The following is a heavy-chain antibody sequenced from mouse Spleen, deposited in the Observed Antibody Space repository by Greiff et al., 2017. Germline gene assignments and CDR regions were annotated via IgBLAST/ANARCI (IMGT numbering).Heavy chain of an antibody. V-gene: IGHV5-6-2*01. D-gene: IGHD1-1*01. CDR2: INSNGGST. J-gene: IGHJ3*01. CDR3: AREGGNYYDGSPFAY. Sequence: EVQLQQSGGGLVKPGGSLKLSCAASGFTFSSYAMSWVRQTPEKRLEWVAAINSNGGSTYYPDTVKDRFTISRDNAKNTLYLQMSSLRSEDTALYYCAREGGNYYDGSPFAYWGQGTLVTVSA. CDR1: GFTFSSYA.